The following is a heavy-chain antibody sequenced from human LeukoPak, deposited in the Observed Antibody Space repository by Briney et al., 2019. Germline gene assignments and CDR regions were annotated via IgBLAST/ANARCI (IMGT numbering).Heavy chain of an antibody. V-gene: IGHV3-11*01. Sequence: GGTLRLSCAVSGYTFSDYYLRCIPQAPGKALEWGSYITSSGSTIQCADSVRGRFTISRDNAKNSLYLQMNSLRAEDTAVYYCARDRLLTQLLWFGDISPGDYMDVWGKGTTVTVSS. CDR1: GYTFSDYY. D-gene: IGHD3-10*01. J-gene: IGHJ6*03. CDR2: ITSSGSTI. CDR3: ARDRLLTQLLWFGDISPGDYMDV.